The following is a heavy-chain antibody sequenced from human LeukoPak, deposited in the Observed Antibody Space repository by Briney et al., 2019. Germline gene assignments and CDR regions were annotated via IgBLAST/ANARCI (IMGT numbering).Heavy chain of an antibody. CDR1: GGTFSSYA. CDR2: IIPIFGTA. CDR3: ARVGHCSSTSCPSDP. J-gene: IGHJ5*02. V-gene: IGHV1-69*13. Sequence: ASVKVSCKASGGTFSSYAISWVRQAPGQGLEWMGGIIPIFGTANYAQKFQGRVTITADESTSTAYMELSSLRSEDTAVYYCARVGHCSSTSCPSDPWGQGTLVTVSS. D-gene: IGHD2-2*01.